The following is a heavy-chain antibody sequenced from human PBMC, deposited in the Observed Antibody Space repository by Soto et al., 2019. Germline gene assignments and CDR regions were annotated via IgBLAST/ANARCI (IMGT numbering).Heavy chain of an antibody. J-gene: IGHJ5*02. Sequence: SETLSLTCTVSGGSISSYYWSWMRQPPGKGLEWIGYIYYSGSTNYNPSLKSRVTISVDTSKNQFSLKLSSVTAADTAVYYCARQSSSSTPAEGTGNNWFDPWGQGTLVTVS. CDR3: ARQSSSSTPAEGTGNNWFDP. CDR2: IYYSGST. D-gene: IGHD6-13*01. CDR1: GGSISSYY. V-gene: IGHV4-59*08.